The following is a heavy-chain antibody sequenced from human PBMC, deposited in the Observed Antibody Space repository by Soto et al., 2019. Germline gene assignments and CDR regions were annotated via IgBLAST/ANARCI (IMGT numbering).Heavy chain of an antibody. V-gene: IGHV3-23*01. Sequence: HPGGSLRLSCAASGFTFSSYAMSWVRQAPGKGLEWVSAISGSGGSTYYADSVKGRFTISRDNSKNTLYLQMNSLRAEDTAVYYCAKDRYGNHYGMDVWGQGTTVTVSS. CDR3: AKDRYGNHYGMDV. CDR2: ISGSGGST. CDR1: GFTFSSYA. J-gene: IGHJ6*02. D-gene: IGHD1-1*01.